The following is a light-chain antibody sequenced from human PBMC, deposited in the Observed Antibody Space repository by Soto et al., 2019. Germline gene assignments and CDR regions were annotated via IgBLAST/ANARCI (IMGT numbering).Light chain of an antibody. Sequence: EIQMTQSPSSLSASVGDRVTITCRASQSISTYLNWYQHKPGKAPKLLIYGISTLQSGVPSRFSGSGSGTDFTLSISSLQPEDFATYYCQQSYSTLLTFGGGTKVDIK. J-gene: IGKJ4*01. CDR3: QQSYSTLLT. V-gene: IGKV1-39*01. CDR1: QSISTY. CDR2: GIS.